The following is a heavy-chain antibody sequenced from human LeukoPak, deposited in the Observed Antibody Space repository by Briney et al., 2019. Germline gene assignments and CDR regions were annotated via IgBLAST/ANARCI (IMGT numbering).Heavy chain of an antibody. Sequence: ASVKVSCKASGYTFTSYYMHWVRQAPGQGREWMGIINPSGGSTSYAQKFQGRVTMTRDTSTSTVYMELSSLRSEDTAVHNCAREEGTAMVRIWGQGTLVTVSS. CDR1: GYTFTSYY. CDR2: INPSGGST. CDR3: AREEGTAMVRI. D-gene: IGHD5-18*01. V-gene: IGHV1-46*01. J-gene: IGHJ4*02.